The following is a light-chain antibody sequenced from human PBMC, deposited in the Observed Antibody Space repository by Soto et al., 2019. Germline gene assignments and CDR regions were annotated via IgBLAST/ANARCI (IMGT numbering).Light chain of an antibody. Sequence: SSELTQPPSVSVAPGKTARITCEGNNIGSKSVHWYQQKPGQAPVLVIYYDSDRPSGIPERFSGSNSGNTATLTISRVEAGDEADYYCQVWDTSSDHPVFGGGTKVTVL. CDR2: YDS. CDR1: NIGSKS. CDR3: QVWDTSSDHPV. J-gene: IGLJ2*01. V-gene: IGLV3-21*04.